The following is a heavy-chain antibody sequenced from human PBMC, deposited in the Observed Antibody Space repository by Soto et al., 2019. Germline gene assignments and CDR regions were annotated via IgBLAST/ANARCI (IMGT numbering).Heavy chain of an antibody. CDR2: IWYDGSNK. J-gene: IGHJ4*02. V-gene: IGHV3-33*01. CDR1: GFTFSSYG. CDR3: ASRSDSSGYSLNPNDY. D-gene: IGHD3-22*01. Sequence: PGGSLRLSCAASGFTFSSYGMHWVRQAPGKGLEWVAVIWYDGSNKYYADSVKGRFTISRDNSKNTLYLQMNSLRAEDTAVYYCASRSDSSGYSLNPNDYWGQGTLVTVSS.